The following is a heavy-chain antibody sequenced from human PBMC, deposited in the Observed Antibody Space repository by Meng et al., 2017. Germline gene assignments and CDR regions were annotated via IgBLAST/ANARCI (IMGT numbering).Heavy chain of an antibody. V-gene: IGHV3-21*01. CDR1: GFTFSCYS. D-gene: IGHD5-24*01. Sequence: ELRLVWLGGDLVKPVGSLGLSCAASGFTFSCYSMNWGRQAPWKGLELVSSISSSSSYIYYADSVKCRFTISRDNAKNSLYLQMNSLRAEDTAVYYCAREQWLQSEGFDYWGQGTLVTVSS. CDR2: ISSSSSYI. J-gene: IGHJ4*02. CDR3: AREQWLQSEGFDY.